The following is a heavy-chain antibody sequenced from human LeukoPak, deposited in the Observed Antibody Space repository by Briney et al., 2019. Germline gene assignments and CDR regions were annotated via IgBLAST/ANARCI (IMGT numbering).Heavy chain of an antibody. CDR1: GGSFSGYY. CDR3: ARVRDGYNHWYFDL. D-gene: IGHD5-24*01. Sequence: SETLSLTCAVYGGSFSGYYWSWIRQPPGKGLEWIGYIYYSGSTNYNPSLKSRVTISVDTSKNQFSLKLSSVTAADTAVYYCARVRDGYNHWYFDLWGRGTLVTVSS. J-gene: IGHJ2*01. CDR2: IYYSGST. V-gene: IGHV4-59*01.